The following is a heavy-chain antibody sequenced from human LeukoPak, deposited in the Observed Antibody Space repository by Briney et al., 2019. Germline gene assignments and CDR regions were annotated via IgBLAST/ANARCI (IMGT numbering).Heavy chain of an antibody. CDR1: GGSISSYY. CDR2: IYYSGST. D-gene: IGHD4-23*01. Sequence: SETLSLTCTVSGGSISSYYWSWIRQPPGRGLEWIGYIYYSGSTNYNPSLKSRVTISVDTSKNQFSLKLSSVTAADTAVYYCARIEDYGGNSVNYWGQGTLVTVSS. CDR3: ARIEDYGGNSVNY. V-gene: IGHV4-59*01. J-gene: IGHJ4*02.